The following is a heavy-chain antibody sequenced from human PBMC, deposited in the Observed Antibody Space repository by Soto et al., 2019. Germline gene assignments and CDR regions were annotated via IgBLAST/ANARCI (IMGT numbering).Heavy chain of an antibody. Sequence: SVTMPLTCTVSGGSISGGGYYWSWISQHPGKGLEWIGYIYYSGSTYYNPSLKSRVTISVDTSKNQFSLKLSSVTAADTAVYYCARDHFGDSSGYYLFDIWGQRTMVTVSS. V-gene: IGHV4-31*03. CDR3: ARDHFGDSSGYYLFDI. D-gene: IGHD3-22*01. J-gene: IGHJ3*02. CDR2: IYYSGST. CDR1: GGSISGGGYY.